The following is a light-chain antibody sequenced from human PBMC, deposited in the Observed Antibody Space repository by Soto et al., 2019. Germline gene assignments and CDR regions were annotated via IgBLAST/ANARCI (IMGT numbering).Light chain of an antibody. CDR3: CSYAGSSTL. Sequence: QSALTQPASVSGSPGQSITISCTGTSSDAGSYNLVSWYQQHPGKAPKLMIYEGSKRPSGVSNRFSGSKSGNTASLTISGLQAEDEADYYCCSYAGSSTLFGTGTKLTVL. CDR1: SSDAGSYNL. CDR2: EGS. J-gene: IGLJ1*01. V-gene: IGLV2-23*01.